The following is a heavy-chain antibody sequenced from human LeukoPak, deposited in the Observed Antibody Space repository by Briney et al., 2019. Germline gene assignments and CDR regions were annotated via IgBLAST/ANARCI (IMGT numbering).Heavy chain of an antibody. Sequence: GGSLRLSCAASGFTFSRNVMHWVRQAPGKGLEWVALISYDGNNKFYADSVKGRFTISRDNAKNSLYLQMNSLRAEDTAVYYCPRDGYDPILSYFDYWGQGTLVTVSS. CDR2: ISYDGNNK. D-gene: IGHD5-12*01. J-gene: IGHJ4*02. CDR3: PRDGYDPILSYFDY. V-gene: IGHV3-30*07. CDR1: GFTFSRNV.